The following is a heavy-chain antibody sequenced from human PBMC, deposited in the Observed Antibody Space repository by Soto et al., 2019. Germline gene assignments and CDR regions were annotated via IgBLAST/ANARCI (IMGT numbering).Heavy chain of an antibody. V-gene: IGHV3-74*01. CDR1: GFTFSDYW. Sequence: EVHLVESGGGLVQPGGSLRLSCVASGFTFSDYWMHWVRQAPGKGLVWVSRIKGDGSSTSYADSVEGRFTISRDNAKNTLFLQMTSLRFEGSAVYYCIRAVTATPDYWGQGTLVTVSS. J-gene: IGHJ4*02. CDR3: IRAVTATPDY. CDR2: IKGDGSST. D-gene: IGHD1-20*01.